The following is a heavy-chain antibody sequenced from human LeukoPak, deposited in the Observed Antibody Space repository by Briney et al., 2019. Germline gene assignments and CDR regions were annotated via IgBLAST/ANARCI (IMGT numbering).Heavy chain of an antibody. V-gene: IGHV4-39*07. CDR2: IYYRGST. D-gene: IGHD6-19*01. J-gene: IGHJ3*02. Sequence: SETLSLTCTVSGGSISSNSYYWGWIRQPPGMGLEWIGSIYYRGSTYYNPSLKSRVTISLDTSKNQFSLKLSSVTAADTAVYYCARDPRVSSGWSHAFDIWGQGAMVTVSS. CDR1: GGSISSNSYY. CDR3: ARDPRVSSGWSHAFDI.